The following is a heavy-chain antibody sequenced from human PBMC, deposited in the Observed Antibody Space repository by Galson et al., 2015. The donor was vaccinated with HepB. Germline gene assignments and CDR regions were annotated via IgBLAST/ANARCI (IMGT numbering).Heavy chain of an antibody. V-gene: IGHV3-30-3*01. J-gene: IGHJ3*02. CDR3: ARDQSSSWSPDAFDI. D-gene: IGHD6-13*01. CDR2: ISYDGSNK. Sequence: SLRLSCAASGFTFSSYAMHWVRQAPGKGLEWVAVISYDGSNKYHADSVKGRFTISRDNSKNTLYLQMNSLRAEDTAVYYCARDQSSSWSPDAFDIWGQGTMGTVSS. CDR1: GFTFSSYA.